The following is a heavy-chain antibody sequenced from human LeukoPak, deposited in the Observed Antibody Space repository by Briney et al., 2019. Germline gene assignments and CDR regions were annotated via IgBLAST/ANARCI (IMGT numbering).Heavy chain of an antibody. CDR3: GTTASITMIVPDY. CDR2: INPNSGGT. V-gene: IGHV1-2*02. J-gene: IGHJ4*02. Sequence: ASVKVSCKASGYTFTGYYMHWVRQAPGQGLEWMGWINPNSGGTNYAQKFQGRVTMTRDTSISTAYMELSRLRSDDTAVYYCGTTASITMIVPDYWGQGTLVTVSS. CDR1: GYTFTGYY. D-gene: IGHD3-22*01.